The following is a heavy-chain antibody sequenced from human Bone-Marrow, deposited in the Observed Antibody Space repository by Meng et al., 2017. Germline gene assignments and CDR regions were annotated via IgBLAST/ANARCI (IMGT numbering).Heavy chain of an antibody. V-gene: IGHV3-74*01. CDR1: GFTLRSNW. CDR3: ARDNYDTQGWLAFDI. CDR2: IKSDRSST. J-gene: IGHJ3*02. Sequence: GESLKISCAASGFTLRSNWMHWVRQAPGKGLEWVSRIKSDRSSTSYVDSVKGRFTISRDNTKNTLYLQMNSLKSEDTAVYYCARDNYDTQGWLAFDIWGQGTMVTVSS. D-gene: IGHD3-22*01.